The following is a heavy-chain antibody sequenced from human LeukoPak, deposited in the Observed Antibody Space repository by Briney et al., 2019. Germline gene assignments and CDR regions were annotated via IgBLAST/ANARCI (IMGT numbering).Heavy chain of an antibody. Sequence: SETLSLTCTVSGYSIRSGFYWGWIRQPPGKGLEWIGNIYHSGITYYTPSLKSRVTISVDTSKHQFYLKLSSVTAADTAVYYCARAVGSFDWLPLFDYWGQGILVTVSS. J-gene: IGHJ4*02. D-gene: IGHD3-9*01. V-gene: IGHV4-38-2*02. CDR2: IYHSGIT. CDR1: GYSIRSGFY. CDR3: ARAVGSFDWLPLFDY.